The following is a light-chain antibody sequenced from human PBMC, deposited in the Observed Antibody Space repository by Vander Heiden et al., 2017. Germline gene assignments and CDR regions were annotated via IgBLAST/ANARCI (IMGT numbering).Light chain of an antibody. CDR2: DAS. Sequence: EIVMTQSPATQSMSPGEGVTLSCWASRSVDNNLAWYQQKHGQPPRLLIYDASIRATGIPPRFSGSGSGTAFTLTIRSLQSEDFATYYCHQYNDWPYTFGQGAKLEIK. V-gene: IGKV3-15*01. CDR1: RSVDNN. CDR3: HQYNDWPYT. J-gene: IGKJ2*01.